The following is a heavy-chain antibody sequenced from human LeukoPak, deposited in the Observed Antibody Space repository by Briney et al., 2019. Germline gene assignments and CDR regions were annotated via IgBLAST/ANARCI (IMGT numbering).Heavy chain of an antibody. Sequence: PSETLSLTCAVYGGSFSGYYWSWIRQPPGKGLEWIGEINHSGSTNYNPSLKSRVTISVDTSKNQFSLKLSSVTAADTAVYYCARGRIAVAGHYYYGMDVWGQGTTVTVSS. CDR1: GGSFSGYY. CDR2: INHSGST. J-gene: IGHJ6*02. V-gene: IGHV4-34*01. D-gene: IGHD6-19*01. CDR3: ARGRIAVAGHYYYGMDV.